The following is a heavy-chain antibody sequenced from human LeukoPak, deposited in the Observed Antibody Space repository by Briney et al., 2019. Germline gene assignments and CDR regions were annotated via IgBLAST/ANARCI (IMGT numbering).Heavy chain of an antibody. CDR1: GGPINSYY. V-gene: IGHV4-4*07. Sequence: SETLSLTCTVSGGPINSYYWSWIRQPAGKGLEWIGRIYTSGSTNYNPSLKSRVTMSVDTSKNQFSLKLSSVTAADTAVYYCVRDLLHDYADSTGYWGQGTLVTVSS. D-gene: IGHD4-17*01. J-gene: IGHJ4*02. CDR3: VRDLLHDYADSTGY. CDR2: IYTSGST.